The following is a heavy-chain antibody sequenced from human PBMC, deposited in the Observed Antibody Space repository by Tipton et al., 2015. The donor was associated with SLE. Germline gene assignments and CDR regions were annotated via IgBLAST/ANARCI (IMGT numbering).Heavy chain of an antibody. J-gene: IGHJ2*01. CDR2: INPNSCGT. Sequence: QLVQSGAEVKKPGASVKVSCKASGYTFTGYYMHWVRQAPGQGLEGMGWINPNSCGTNYAQKFQGRVTMTRATSISPPYLELSRQRTNVTDVYFCARSLQAPNCSFDIGGGGSLGTISS. V-gene: IGHV1-2*02. CDR3: ARSLQAPNCSFDI. CDR1: GYTFTGYY.